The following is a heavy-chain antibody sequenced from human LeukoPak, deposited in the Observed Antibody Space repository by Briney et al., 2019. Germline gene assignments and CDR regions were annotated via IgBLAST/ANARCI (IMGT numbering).Heavy chain of an antibody. V-gene: IGHV5-51*01. CDR2: IYPDDSDA. CDR3: ARRDYGGKHFDY. Sequence: GESLKISCKTSGYSFTSYWITWVRQMPGKGLEWMGIIYPDDSDATYSPSFQGQVTISADKSINTAYLQWSSLKASDTAMYYRARRDYGGKHFDYWGQGTLVTVSS. D-gene: IGHD4-23*01. J-gene: IGHJ4*02. CDR1: GYSFTSYW.